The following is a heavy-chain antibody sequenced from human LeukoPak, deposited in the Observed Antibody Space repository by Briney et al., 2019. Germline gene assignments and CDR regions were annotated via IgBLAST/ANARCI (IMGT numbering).Heavy chain of an antibody. J-gene: IGHJ6*03. CDR1: GYTFTGYY. D-gene: IGHD5-12*01. CDR3: ARLYCGYGNYSYYKDV. V-gene: IGHV1-2*02. Sequence: GASVKVSCKASGYTFTGYYIHWVRQAPGQGLEWMGWINPNSGGTNYAQKFQGRVTMTRDTSISTAYMELSRLRSDGTGVYYCARLYCGYGNYSYYKDVWGKGTTVTVSS. CDR2: INPNSGGT.